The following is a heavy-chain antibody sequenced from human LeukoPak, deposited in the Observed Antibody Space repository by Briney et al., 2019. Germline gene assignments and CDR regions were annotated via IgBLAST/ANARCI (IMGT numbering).Heavy chain of an antibody. CDR1: GFTFSSYR. D-gene: IGHD6-19*01. CDR2: ISSSSSYI. V-gene: IGHV3-21*01. CDR3: ARGFTHGWYDAFDI. Sequence: GGSLRLSCAASGFTFSSYRMNWVRQAPGKGLEWVSSISSSSSYIYYADSVKGRFTISRDNAKNSLYLQMNSLRAEDTAVYYCARGFTHGWYDAFDIWGQGTMVTVSS. J-gene: IGHJ3*02.